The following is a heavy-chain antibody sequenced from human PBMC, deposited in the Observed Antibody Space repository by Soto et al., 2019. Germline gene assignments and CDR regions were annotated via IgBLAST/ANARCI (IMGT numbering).Heavy chain of an antibody. CDR1: GFTFSSYG. CDR2: IWYDGSNK. CDR3: AREGSYSIWGVYYYGMDV. Sequence: QVQLVESGGGVVQPGRSLRLSCVASGFTFSSYGIHWVRQAPGKGLEWVAVIWYDGSNKYYADSVKGRFTISRDNSKNTLYLQMNSLRAEDTALYYCAREGSYSIWGVYYYGMDVWGQGTTVTVSS. D-gene: IGHD1-26*01. J-gene: IGHJ6*02. V-gene: IGHV3-33*01.